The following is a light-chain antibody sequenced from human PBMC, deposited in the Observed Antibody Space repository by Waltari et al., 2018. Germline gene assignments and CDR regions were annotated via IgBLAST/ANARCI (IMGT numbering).Light chain of an antibody. CDR1: TSDVGSYDL. V-gene: IGLV2-23*02. J-gene: IGLJ3*02. Sequence: QSALTQPASVSGTPGQSITISCSGTTSDVGSYDLVSWYQQHPGEAPKLLICEVFKRPPDTSSRFSGAKSGSTASLTISGLQPEDEADYYCCSYVGPYTYWVFGGGTKLTVL. CDR2: EVF. CDR3: CSYVGPYTYWV.